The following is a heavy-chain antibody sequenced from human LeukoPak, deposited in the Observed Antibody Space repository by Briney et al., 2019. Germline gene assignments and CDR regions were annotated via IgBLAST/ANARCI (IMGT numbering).Heavy chain of an antibody. CDR1: GFTFSDSY. CDR2: ISGSGGAT. D-gene: IGHD1-1*01. V-gene: IGHV3-23*01. CDR3: AKGFSRNWYY. J-gene: IGHJ4*02. Sequence: PGGSLRLSCAGSGFTFSDSYMSWIRQAPGKGLEWVSGISGSGGATYHADSVKGRFTISRDNSKNTLYLQMNSLRAEDTAVYYCAKGFSRNWYYWGQGTLVTVSS.